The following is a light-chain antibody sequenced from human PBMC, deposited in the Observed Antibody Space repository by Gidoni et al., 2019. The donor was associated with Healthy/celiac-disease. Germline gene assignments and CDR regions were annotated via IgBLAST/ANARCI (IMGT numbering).Light chain of an antibody. J-gene: IGKJ4*01. CDR1: QDISNY. CDR2: DAS. V-gene: IGKV1-33*01. CDR3: QQYDNFPLT. Sequence: IQMTQSPSSLSASVGDRVTITCQASQDISNYLNWYQQKPGKAPKLLIYDASNLETGVPSRFSGSGSGTDFTFTISSLQPEDIATYYCQQYDNFPLTFXGXTKVEIK.